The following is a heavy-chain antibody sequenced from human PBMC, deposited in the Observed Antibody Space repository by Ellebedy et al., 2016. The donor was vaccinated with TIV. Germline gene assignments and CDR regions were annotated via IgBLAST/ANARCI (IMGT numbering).Heavy chain of an antibody. V-gene: IGHV3-21*06. Sequence: GESLKISCAASGFPFRTYSQNWFRQAPGQGLEWVSSISGSSQYIYYADPLKGRFIIARDYDKNSLYLEMKSLRVEDTAIYFCSREEVTGTDYWGQGTLVIVSS. J-gene: IGHJ4*02. CDR1: GFPFRTYS. D-gene: IGHD1-14*01. CDR2: ISGSSQYI. CDR3: SREEVTGTDY.